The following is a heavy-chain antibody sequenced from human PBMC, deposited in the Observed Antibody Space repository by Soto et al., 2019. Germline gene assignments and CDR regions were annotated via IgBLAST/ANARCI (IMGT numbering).Heavy chain of an antibody. V-gene: IGHV4-39*01. CDR2: IYYSGST. D-gene: IGHD3-16*01. J-gene: IGHJ4*02. Sequence: QLQLQESGPGLVKPSETLSLTCTVSGGSISSSSYYWGWIRQPPGKGLEWIGSIYYSGSTYYNPSLKSRVTISVDTSKNQFSLKLSSVTAADTAVYYCASTGVLMGYYFDYWGQGTLVTVSS. CDR1: GGSISSSSYY. CDR3: ASTGVLMGYYFDY.